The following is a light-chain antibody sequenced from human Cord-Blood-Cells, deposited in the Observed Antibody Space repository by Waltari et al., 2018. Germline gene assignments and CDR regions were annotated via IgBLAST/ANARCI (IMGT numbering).Light chain of an antibody. CDR3: QQYNSYQIT. CDR2: KVS. J-gene: IGKJ5*01. Sequence: DVVMTQSPLSLPVTLGQPASISCRSSQSLVHSDGNTYLNWFQQRPGQSPRRLIYKVSNRDSGVPDRFSGSGSGTDFTLTISSLQPDDFATYYCQQYNSYQITFGQGTRLEIK. V-gene: IGKV2-30*02. CDR1: QSLVHSDGNTY.